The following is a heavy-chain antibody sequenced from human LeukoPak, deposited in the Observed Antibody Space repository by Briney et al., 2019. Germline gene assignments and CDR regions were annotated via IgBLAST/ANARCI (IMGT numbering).Heavy chain of an antibody. CDR2: IIPIFGTA. J-gene: IGHJ5*02. CDR3: AILWGYSSSWYEFWFDP. V-gene: IGHV1-69*06. Sequence: ASVKVSCKASGGTFSSYAISWVRQAPGQGPEWMGGIIPIFGTANYAQKFQGRVTITADKSTSTAYMELSSLRSEDTAVYYCAILWGYSSSWYEFWFDPWGQGTLVTVSS. CDR1: GGTFSSYA. D-gene: IGHD6-13*01.